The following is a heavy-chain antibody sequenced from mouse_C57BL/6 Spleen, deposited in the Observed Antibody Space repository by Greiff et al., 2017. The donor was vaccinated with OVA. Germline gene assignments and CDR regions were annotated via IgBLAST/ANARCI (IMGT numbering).Heavy chain of an antibody. V-gene: IGHV1-80*01. D-gene: IGHD1-1*01. Sequence: QVQLQQSGAELVKPGASVKISCKASGYAFSSYWMNWVKQRPGKGLEWIGQIYPGDGDTNYHGKFKGQATLTAAKSSSTAYMQLSCLTSEDSSFYFCARELRRYAMDYWGQGTSVTVSS. CDR3: ARELRRYAMDY. J-gene: IGHJ4*01. CDR1: GYAFSSYW. CDR2: IYPGDGDT.